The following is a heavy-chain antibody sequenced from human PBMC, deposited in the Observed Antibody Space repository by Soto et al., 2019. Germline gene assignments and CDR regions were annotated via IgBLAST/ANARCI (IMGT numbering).Heavy chain of an antibody. Sequence: GGSLRLSCAASGFTFSDYYMSWIRQAPGKGLEWVSYISSSGSTIYYADSVRGRFTISRDNAKNSLYLQMNSLRAEDTAVYYCARDLGGITIFGVAASGNDAFDIWGQGTMVTVSS. J-gene: IGHJ3*02. D-gene: IGHD3-3*01. CDR1: GFTFSDYY. CDR2: ISSSGSTI. CDR3: ARDLGGITIFGVAASGNDAFDI. V-gene: IGHV3-11*01.